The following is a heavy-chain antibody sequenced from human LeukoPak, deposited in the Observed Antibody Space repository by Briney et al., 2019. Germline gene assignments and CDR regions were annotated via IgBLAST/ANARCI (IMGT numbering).Heavy chain of an antibody. Sequence: GESLKISCKGSGYSFTSYWIGWVRQMPGKGLEWMGIIYPGDSDTRYSPSFQGQVTISADKSISTAYLQWSSLKASDTAMYYCARRSIAAAALDAFDIWGQGTMVTVSS. CDR2: IYPGDSDT. D-gene: IGHD6-13*01. CDR1: GYSFTSYW. V-gene: IGHV5-51*01. J-gene: IGHJ3*02. CDR3: ARRSIAAAALDAFDI.